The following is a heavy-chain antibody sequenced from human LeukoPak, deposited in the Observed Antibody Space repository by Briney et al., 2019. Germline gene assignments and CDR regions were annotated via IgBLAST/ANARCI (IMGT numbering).Heavy chain of an antibody. CDR1: GFTFSSYS. CDR3: AKDPDCTSGVCYTFFDY. CDR2: ISSNRNYI. D-gene: IGHD2-8*01. V-gene: IGHV3-21*04. J-gene: IGHJ4*02. Sequence: GGSLRLSCAGAGFTFSSYSMNWVRQAPGKGLEWVSSISSNRNYIYYVESVKGRFTISRDNAKNSLYLQMNSLRAEDTAVYYCAKDPDCTSGVCYTFFDYWGQGTLVTVSS.